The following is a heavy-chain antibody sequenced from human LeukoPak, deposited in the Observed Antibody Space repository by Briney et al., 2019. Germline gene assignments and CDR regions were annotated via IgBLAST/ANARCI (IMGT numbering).Heavy chain of an antibody. CDR1: GYTFTSYY. CDR3: ARGGYYYDSSGYSHLPDY. D-gene: IGHD3-22*01. Sequence: ASVKVSCKASGYTFTSYYIHWVRQAPGQGLEWMGIITPSGGSTSYAQKFQGRVTMTRDMSTSTVYMELSSLRSEGTAVYYCARGGYYYDSSGYSHLPDYWGQGTLVTVSA. J-gene: IGHJ4*02. V-gene: IGHV1-46*01. CDR2: ITPSGGST.